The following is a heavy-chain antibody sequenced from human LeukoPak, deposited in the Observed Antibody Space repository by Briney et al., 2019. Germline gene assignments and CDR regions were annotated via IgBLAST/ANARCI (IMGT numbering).Heavy chain of an antibody. CDR1: GGSISSSSYY. CDR3: ARGEITIFGVVIIQRNWYFDL. V-gene: IGHV4-39*07. CDR2: IYYSGST. J-gene: IGHJ2*01. D-gene: IGHD3-3*01. Sequence: SETLSLTCTVSGGSISSSSYYWGWIRQPPGKGLEWIGSIYYSGSTYYNPSLKSRVTISVDTSKNQFSLKLSSVTAADTAVYYCARGEITIFGVVIIQRNWYFDLWGCGTLVTVSS.